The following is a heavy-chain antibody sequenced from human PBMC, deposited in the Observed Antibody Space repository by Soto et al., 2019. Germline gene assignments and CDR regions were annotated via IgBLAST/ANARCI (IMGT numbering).Heavy chain of an antibody. CDR2: ISGSGGST. CDR3: VKGSSAYYYGSGSYSGLDY. D-gene: IGHD3-10*01. Sequence: GSLRLSCAASGFTFSSYAMSWVRQAPGKGLEWVSTISGSGGSTYYADSVKGRFTISRDNSKNTLYLQMSSLRAEDTAVYYCVKGSSAYYYGSGSYSGLDYWGQGT. J-gene: IGHJ4*02. CDR1: GFTFSSYA. V-gene: IGHV3-23*01.